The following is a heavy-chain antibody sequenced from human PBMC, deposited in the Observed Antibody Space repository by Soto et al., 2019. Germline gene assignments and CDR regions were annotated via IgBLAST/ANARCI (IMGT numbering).Heavy chain of an antibody. J-gene: IGHJ5*02. V-gene: IGHV1-3*01. Sequence: GASVKVSCKASGYTFTSYAMHWVRQAPGQRLEWMGWINAGNGNTKYSQKFQGRVTITRDTSASTAYMELSSLRSEDTAVYYCARIFTRPRVVAQNNWFDPWGQGTLVTVSS. CDR3: ARIFTRPRVVAQNNWFDP. CDR2: INAGNGNT. D-gene: IGHD3-22*01. CDR1: GYTFTSYA.